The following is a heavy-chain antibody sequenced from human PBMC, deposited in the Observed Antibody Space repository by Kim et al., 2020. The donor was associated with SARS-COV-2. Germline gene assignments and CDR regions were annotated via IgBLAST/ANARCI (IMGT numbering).Heavy chain of an antibody. J-gene: IGHJ5*02. V-gene: IGHV1-2*02. Sequence: GTNYARYFQGRVTMTRDTSISTAYMELSRLRSDDTAVYYCAREEGFWFDPWGQGTLVTVSS. CDR3: AREEGFWFDP. CDR2: GT.